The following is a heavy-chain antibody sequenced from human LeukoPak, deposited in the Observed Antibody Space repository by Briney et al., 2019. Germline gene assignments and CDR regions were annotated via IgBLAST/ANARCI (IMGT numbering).Heavy chain of an antibody. J-gene: IGHJ6*03. CDR1: GYSFISYW. D-gene: IGHD5-12*01. V-gene: IGHV5-51*01. CDR2: IYPGDSDT. Sequence: GESLKTSCKGSGYSFISYWIGWVRQMPGKGLDWMGVIYPGDSDTRYSPSFQGQVTISADKSISTAYLRWSSLEASDTAIYYCARLERRGGHVYYYMDVWGKGTTVTVSS. CDR3: ARLERRGGHVYYYMDV.